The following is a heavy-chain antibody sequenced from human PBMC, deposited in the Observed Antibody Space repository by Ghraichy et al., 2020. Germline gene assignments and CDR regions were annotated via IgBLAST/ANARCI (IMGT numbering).Heavy chain of an antibody. Sequence: GSLRLSCSVSGGSINNYFWSWIRQSPGKGLEWIGYMYYSGGSSYNPSLKSRVTISVDTSKNQFSLNLRSVTAADTAVYYCARGLQDMYSLLQGEDIGDGCYLYSWGQAILVTVSS. CDR2: MYYSGGS. CDR1: GGSINNYF. J-gene: IGHJ4*02. D-gene: IGHD2-21*02. V-gene: IGHV4-59*01. CDR3: ARGLQDMYSLLQGEDIGDGCYLYS.